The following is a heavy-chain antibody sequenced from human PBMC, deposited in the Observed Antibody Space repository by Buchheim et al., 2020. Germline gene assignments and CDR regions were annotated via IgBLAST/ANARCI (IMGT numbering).Heavy chain of an antibody. Sequence: QVQLVESGGGVVQPGRSLRLSCAASGFTFSSYGMHWVRQAPGKGLEWVAVIWYDGSNKYYADSVKGRFTISRDNSKNTLYLQMNSLRAEDTAVYYCARDPSKEWFGELLPRDYYYYGMDVWGQGTT. CDR1: GFTFSSYG. V-gene: IGHV3-33*01. CDR2: IWYDGSNK. D-gene: IGHD3-10*01. J-gene: IGHJ6*02. CDR3: ARDPSKEWFGELLPRDYYYYGMDV.